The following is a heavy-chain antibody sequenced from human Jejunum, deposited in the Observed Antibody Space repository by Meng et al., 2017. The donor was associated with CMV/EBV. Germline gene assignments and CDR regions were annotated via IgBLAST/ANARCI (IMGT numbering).Heavy chain of an antibody. J-gene: IGHJ4*02. Sequence: GGSISSDDWSWIRQPTGKGLEWIGYIYYSGSTNYNPSLKSRVTISVDTSKNQFSLKLSSVTAADTAVYYCARTLLWFGASYYFDYWGQGTLVTVSS. CDR3: ARTLLWFGASYYFDY. CDR1: GGSISSDD. D-gene: IGHD3-10*01. V-gene: IGHV4-59*01. CDR2: IYYSGST.